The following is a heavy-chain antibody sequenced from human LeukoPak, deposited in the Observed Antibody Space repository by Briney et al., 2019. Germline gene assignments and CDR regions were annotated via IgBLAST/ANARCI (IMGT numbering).Heavy chain of an antibody. D-gene: IGHD2-15*01. CDR2: IYYSGST. Sequence: PSETLSLTCTVSGGSISGYYYNWIRQPPGKGLEWIGYIYYSGSTNYNPSLKSRVTISVDTSKNQFSLKLSSVTAADTAVYYCARGYSLDYWGQGTLVTVSS. J-gene: IGHJ4*02. CDR1: GGSISGYY. V-gene: IGHV4-59*01. CDR3: ARGYSLDY.